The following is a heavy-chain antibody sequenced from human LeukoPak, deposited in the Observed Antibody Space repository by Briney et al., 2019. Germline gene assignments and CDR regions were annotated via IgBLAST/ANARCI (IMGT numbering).Heavy chain of an antibody. D-gene: IGHD3-3*01. J-gene: IGHJ4*02. Sequence: ASVKVSCKASRGTFNTYGINWVRQAPGQGPEWLGGIIPISGAAHYPRKFQGRVTITADESTSTTYMELSSLTSEDTAVYYCARDRLSYDFWSGYYLYFDYWGQGTLVTVSS. CDR3: ARDRLSYDFWSGYYLYFDY. V-gene: IGHV1-69*13. CDR1: RGTFNTYG. CDR2: IIPISGAA.